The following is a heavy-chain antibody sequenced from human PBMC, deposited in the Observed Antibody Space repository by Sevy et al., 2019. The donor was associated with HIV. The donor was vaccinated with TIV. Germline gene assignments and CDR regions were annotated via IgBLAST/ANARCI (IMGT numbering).Heavy chain of an antibody. CDR2: IWSDGAYQ. Sequence: GGSLRLSCAATGFTFSNYAMHWVRQAPGKGMEWVAIIWSDGAYQYHGDSVKGRFTISRDNSKSTLYLQMNNVRVEDTAAYYCARGGYYYDNAAYYALDSWGQGTLVTVSS. V-gene: IGHV3-33*01. CDR3: ARGGYYYDNAAYYALDS. J-gene: IGHJ4*02. D-gene: IGHD3-22*01. CDR1: GFTFSNYA.